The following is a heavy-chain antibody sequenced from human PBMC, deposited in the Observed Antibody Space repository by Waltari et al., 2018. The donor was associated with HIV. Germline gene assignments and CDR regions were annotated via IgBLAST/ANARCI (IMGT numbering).Heavy chain of an antibody. J-gene: IGHJ4*02. D-gene: IGHD3-10*02. V-gene: IGHV3-21*02. Sequence: EVQLVESGGGLVKPGGSLRLSCTASGLTFSTDPMHWVRQAPGKGLGWFSSSSSGTSYIYYADSVTGRFTVSRDNAKNSLFLQMNSLRADDTAVYYCARQQLGSGALDLWGQGTLVTVSS. CDR1: GLTFSTDP. CDR3: ARQQLGSGALDL. CDR2: SSSGTSYI.